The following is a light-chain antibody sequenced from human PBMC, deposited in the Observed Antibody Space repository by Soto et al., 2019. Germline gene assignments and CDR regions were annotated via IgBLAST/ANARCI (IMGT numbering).Light chain of an antibody. CDR1: SSDIGGYNY. CDR2: DVS. J-gene: IGLJ7*01. CDR3: GSYASSNTVL. Sequence: QAVVTQPASVSGSPGQSITISCTGTSSDIGGYNYVSWYQQHPGKAPKLMIYDVSDRPSGVSNRFSGSKSGNTASLTISGLQAEDEADYYCGSYASSNTVLFGGGTQLTVL. V-gene: IGLV2-14*03.